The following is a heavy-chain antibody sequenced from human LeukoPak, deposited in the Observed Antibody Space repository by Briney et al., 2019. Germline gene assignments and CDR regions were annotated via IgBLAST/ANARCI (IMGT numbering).Heavy chain of an antibody. CDR3: AKEVSVAGSKRLDY. V-gene: IGHV3-7*05. J-gene: IGHJ4*02. D-gene: IGHD6-19*01. Sequence: GGSLRLSCAASGFTFSSHWMNWVRQAPGKGLKWVANIKEDGSEKYYVDSVRGRFTISRDNAKNSLCLQMNSLRAEDTAIYYCAKEVSVAGSKRLDYWGQGTLVTVSS. CDR2: IKEDGSEK. CDR1: GFTFSSHW.